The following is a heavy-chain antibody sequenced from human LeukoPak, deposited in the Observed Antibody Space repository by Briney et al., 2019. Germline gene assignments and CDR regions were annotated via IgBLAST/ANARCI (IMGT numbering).Heavy chain of an antibody. J-gene: IGHJ4*02. CDR1: GFTFSSYA. CDR2: ISYDGSNK. Sequence: PGGSLRLSCAASGFTFSSYAMHWVRQAPGKGLEWVAVISYDGSNKYYADSVKGRFTISRDNSENTLYLQMNSLRAEDTAVYYCARDRGYSYAEYYFDYWGQGTLVTVSS. V-gene: IGHV3-30-3*01. CDR3: ARDRGYSYAEYYFDY. D-gene: IGHD5-18*01.